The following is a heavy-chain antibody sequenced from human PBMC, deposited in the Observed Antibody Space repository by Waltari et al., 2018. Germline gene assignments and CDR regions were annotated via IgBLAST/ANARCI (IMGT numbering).Heavy chain of an antibody. V-gene: IGHV1-69*01. CDR1: GGTFSSYA. CDR3: ARGSVGDFWSNITDYYYGMDV. D-gene: IGHD3-3*01. Sequence: QVQLVQSGAEVKKPGSSVKVSCKASGGTFSSYAIRWVRQAPGQGLEWMGGIIPIFGTANYAQKFQGRVTITADESTSTAYMELSSLRSEDTAVYYCARGSVGDFWSNITDYYYGMDVWGQGTTVTVSS. J-gene: IGHJ6*02. CDR2: IIPIFGTA.